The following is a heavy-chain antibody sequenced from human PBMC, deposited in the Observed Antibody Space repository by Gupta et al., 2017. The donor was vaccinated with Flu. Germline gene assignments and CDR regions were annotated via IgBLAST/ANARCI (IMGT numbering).Heavy chain of an antibody. CDR1: GFYFGTYA. CDR3: SKDYYGGIAGGRTDGFHL. CDR2: HSNTGETT. V-gene: IGHV3-23*01. D-gene: IGHD6-13*01. J-gene: IGHJ3*01. Sequence: LEPAGTGVKPGGTLRLSCVAFGFYFGTYAMNWVRHSPGMGLTWVTVHSNTGETTFSEESVKGRVTVSRDNSRGTLYLQMTSLAAEDTAVYYCSKDYYGGIAGGRTDGFHLWGQGTTVTVSS.